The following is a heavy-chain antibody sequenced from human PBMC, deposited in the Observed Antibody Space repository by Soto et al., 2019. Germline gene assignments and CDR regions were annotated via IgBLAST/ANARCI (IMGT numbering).Heavy chain of an antibody. Sequence: PGGSLRLSCAASGFTFSSYWMSWVRQAPGKGLEWVANIKQDGSEKYYVDSVKGRFTISRDNAKNSLYLQMNSLRAEDTAVYYCARVWADYDFWSGPGYYYYMDVWGKGTTVTVSS. D-gene: IGHD3-3*01. CDR3: ARVWADYDFWSGPGYYYYMDV. V-gene: IGHV3-7*01. J-gene: IGHJ6*03. CDR1: GFTFSSYW. CDR2: IKQDGSEK.